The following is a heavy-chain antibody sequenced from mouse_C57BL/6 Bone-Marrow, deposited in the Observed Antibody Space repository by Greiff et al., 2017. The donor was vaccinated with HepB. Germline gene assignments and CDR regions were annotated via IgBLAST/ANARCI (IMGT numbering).Heavy chain of an antibody. CDR3: ARHEADSSGYEYYAMDY. V-gene: IGHV1-62-2*01. D-gene: IGHD3-2*02. J-gene: IGHJ4*01. Sequence: QVQLKQSGAELVKPGASVKLSCKASGYTFTEYTIHWVKQRSGQGLEWIGWFYPGSGSIKYNEKFKDKATLTADKSSSTVYMELSRLTSEDSAVYFCARHEADSSGYEYYAMDYWGQGTSVTVSS. CDR2: FYPGSGSI. CDR1: GYTFTEYT.